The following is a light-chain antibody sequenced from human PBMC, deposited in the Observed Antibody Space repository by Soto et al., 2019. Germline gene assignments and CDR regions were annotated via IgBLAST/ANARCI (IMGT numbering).Light chain of an antibody. CDR2: GAS. CDR3: QQYNNWPT. Sequence: DIVLTQSPATLSLSPGNRVTLSFRANERISRSLAWYQQKPGQPPRLLIYGASTRATGIPARFSGSGSGTEFTLTISSLQSEDFAVYYCQQYNNWPTFGQGTKVDIK. J-gene: IGKJ1*01. CDR1: ERISRS. V-gene: IGKV3-15*01.